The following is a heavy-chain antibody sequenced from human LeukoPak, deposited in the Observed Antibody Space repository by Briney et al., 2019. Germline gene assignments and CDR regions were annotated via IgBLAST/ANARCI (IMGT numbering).Heavy chain of an antibody. CDR1: GFTFSSYG. CDR2: IRYDGSNK. J-gene: IGHJ4*02. CDR3: ARDAATSKQLRPTVDY. V-gene: IGHV3-30*02. Sequence: GGSLRLSCAASGFTFSSYGMHWVRQAPGKGLEWVAFIRYDGSNKYYADSVKGRFTISRDNAKNSLYLQMNSLRAEDTAVYYCARDAATSKQLRPTVDYWGQGTLVTVSS. D-gene: IGHD6-6*01.